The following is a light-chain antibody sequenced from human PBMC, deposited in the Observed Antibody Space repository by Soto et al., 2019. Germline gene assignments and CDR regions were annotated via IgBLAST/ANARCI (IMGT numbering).Light chain of an antibody. V-gene: IGLV2-14*01. Sequence: QSVLTQPASVSGSPGQSITISCTGTSSDVGGYNYVSWYQQHPGKAPKLMIYDVSNRPSGVSNRFSGSKSGNTAFLTISGLQAEDEADYYCSSYTISSLLYVFGTGTKLTVL. J-gene: IGLJ1*01. CDR3: SSYTISSLLYV. CDR1: SSDVGGYNY. CDR2: DVS.